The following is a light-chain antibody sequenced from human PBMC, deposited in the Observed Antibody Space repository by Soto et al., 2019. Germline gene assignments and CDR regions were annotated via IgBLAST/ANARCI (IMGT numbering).Light chain of an antibody. CDR1: SSDVGGYNS. V-gene: IGLV2-14*01. J-gene: IGLJ2*01. Sequence: LTQPASVSGSPGQSITISCTGTSSDVGGYNSVSWYQQYPGKAPKLIIYDVSNRPSGVSSRFSGSKSGNTASLTISGLQADDEADYYCSSYTTRSVVFGGGTKVTVL. CDR3: SSYTTRSVV. CDR2: DVS.